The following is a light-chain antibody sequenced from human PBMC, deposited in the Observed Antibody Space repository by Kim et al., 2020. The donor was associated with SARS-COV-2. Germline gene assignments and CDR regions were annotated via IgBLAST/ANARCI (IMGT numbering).Light chain of an antibody. CDR3: QQYHNSPFT. J-gene: IGKJ5*01. CDR1: QSVSSST. Sequence: SAGERATLSCRASQSVSSSTLDWYQQKRGQAPRLLIYSSSNRATGIPDRFSGSGSGTDFTLTISRLEPEDFAVYYCQQYHNSPFTFGQGTRLEIK. CDR2: SSS. V-gene: IGKV3-20*01.